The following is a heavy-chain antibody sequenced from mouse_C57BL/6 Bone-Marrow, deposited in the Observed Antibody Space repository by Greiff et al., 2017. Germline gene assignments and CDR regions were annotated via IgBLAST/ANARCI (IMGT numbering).Heavy chain of an antibody. CDR2: IYTGDGDT. J-gene: IGHJ2*01. CDR1: GYAFSSSW. V-gene: IGHV1-82*01. Sequence: QVQLQQSGPELVKPGASVKISCKASGYAFSSSWMNWVKQRPGKGLEWIGRIYTGDGDTNYNGKFKGKATLTAAKSSSTAYMQLSSLTSEDSAVYFCARGYLDYWGQGTTLTVSS. CDR3: ARGYLDY.